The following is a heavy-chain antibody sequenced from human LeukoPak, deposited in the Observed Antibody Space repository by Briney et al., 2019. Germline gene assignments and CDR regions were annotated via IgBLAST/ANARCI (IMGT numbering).Heavy chain of an antibody. CDR2: ISSSGSTI. D-gene: IGHD1-14*01. CDR1: GFTFSSYE. CDR3: ARALRSEDAFDI. V-gene: IGHV3-48*03. J-gene: IGHJ3*02. Sequence: GGSLRLSCAASGFTFSSYEMNWVRQAPGKGLEWVSYISSSGSTIYYADSVKGRFTISRDNAKNSLYLQMNSLRAEDTAVYHCARALRSEDAFDIWGQGTMVTVSS.